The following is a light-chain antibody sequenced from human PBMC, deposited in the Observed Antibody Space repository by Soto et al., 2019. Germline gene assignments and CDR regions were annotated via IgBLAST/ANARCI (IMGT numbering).Light chain of an antibody. CDR2: GAS. CDR1: QSVSSN. CDR3: QQCGSSST. V-gene: IGKV3-20*01. Sequence: THSPSTLSVSPRQRATLSCMASQSVSSNLAWYQQKPGQAPRLLIFGASNRATGIPDRFSGSGSGTDFTLTISSLEPEDFAVYYCQQCGSSSTFGQGARLEIK. J-gene: IGKJ5*01.